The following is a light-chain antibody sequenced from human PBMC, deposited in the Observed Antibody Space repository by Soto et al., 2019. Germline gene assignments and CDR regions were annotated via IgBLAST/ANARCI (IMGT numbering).Light chain of an antibody. CDR2: GTS. V-gene: IGKV3-20*01. Sequence: EIVLTQSPGILSLSPGEGATLSCRASQSLSNFFLAWYQQKHGQAPRLLIYGTSIRATGIPDRFSGSGSETDLTITINRLEPEDGEVYYCQQYESSTITFGQGTRLEIK. CDR3: QQYESSTIT. J-gene: IGKJ5*01. CDR1: QSLSNFF.